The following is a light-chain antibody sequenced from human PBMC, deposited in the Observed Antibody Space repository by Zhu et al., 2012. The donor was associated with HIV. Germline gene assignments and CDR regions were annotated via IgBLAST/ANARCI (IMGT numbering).Light chain of an antibody. CDR1: HNIKNN. J-gene: IGKJ3*01. V-gene: IGKV3-15*01. CDR3: QQYNNWPFT. CDR2: GAT. Sequence: EIVMTQSPATLSVSPGGRATLSCRASHNIKNNLAWYQQKPGQAPRLLIRGATSRATGIPDRFSGSGSGTEFTLTISSLQSEDFAVYYCQQYNNWPFTFGPGTKVDFK.